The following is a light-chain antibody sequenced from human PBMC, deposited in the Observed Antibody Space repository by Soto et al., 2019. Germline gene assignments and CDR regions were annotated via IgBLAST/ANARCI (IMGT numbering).Light chain of an antibody. CDR3: QQYYATPPYT. V-gene: IGKV4-1*01. CDR2: WAS. Sequence: DIVMTQSPDSLAVSLGERATINCKSSQSVLYSSNNKNYLAWYQQKPGQPPKLLIYWASTRQSGVPDRCSGSGAGNDFTLTIRSLQAEDVAVYYCQQYYATPPYTFGQGTKVEIK. J-gene: IGKJ2*01. CDR1: QSVLYSSNNKNY.